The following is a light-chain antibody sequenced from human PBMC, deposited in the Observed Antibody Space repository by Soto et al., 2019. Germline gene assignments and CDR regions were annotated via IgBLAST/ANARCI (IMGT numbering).Light chain of an antibody. CDR1: QSVSSN. V-gene: IGKV3-15*01. J-gene: IGKJ5*01. CDR2: GAS. Sequence: EIVMTQSPATLSVSPGERATLSCRASQSVSSNLAWYQQKPGQAPRLLIYGASTRATGIAPRFSGSGSGTEFTLTISSLQSESFAVYYCQQYNNWLITFGQGTRLEIK. CDR3: QQYNNWLIT.